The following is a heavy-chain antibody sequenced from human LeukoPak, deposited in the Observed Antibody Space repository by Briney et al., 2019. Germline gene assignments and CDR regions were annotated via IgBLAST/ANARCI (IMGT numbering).Heavy chain of an antibody. J-gene: IGHJ4*02. D-gene: IGHD3-10*01. V-gene: IGHV4-59*01. CDR2: IYYRGST. CDR3: ASRTYYGSGPDY. CDR1: GGSISSYY. Sequence: SETLSLTCTVSGGSISSYYWSWIRQPPGKGLGWIGYIYYRGSTNYNPYLKSRITISVNTSKNQFSLRLTSVTAADTAMYYCASRTYYGSGPDYWRQGTLVTVSS.